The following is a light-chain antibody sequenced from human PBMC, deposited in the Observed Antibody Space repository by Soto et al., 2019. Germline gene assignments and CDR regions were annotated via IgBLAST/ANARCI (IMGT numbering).Light chain of an antibody. V-gene: IGKV3-20*01. CDR2: CAS. J-gene: IGKJ5*01. Sequence: EIVLTQSPCTLSLSPGERATLSCRASQSVSSSYLAWYQQKPRQAPRLHIYCASSRATGIPDRFSGSGSGTDFTLTISRLEPEDFAVYYCQQHGSSSSTFGQGTRLEIK. CDR3: QQHGSSSST. CDR1: QSVSSSY.